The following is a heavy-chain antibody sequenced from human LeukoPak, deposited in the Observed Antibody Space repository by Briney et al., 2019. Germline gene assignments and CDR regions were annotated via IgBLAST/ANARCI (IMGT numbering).Heavy chain of an antibody. V-gene: IGHV3-23*01. D-gene: IGHD6-6*01. CDR3: AKRSSSSSPPYFDY. Sequence: PGGSLRLSCAASRFTFSSYAMGWVRQAPGKGLEWVSSIDHSGTFTCYADSVKGRFTISRDNSKSTLYLQMNSLRAEDTALYYCAKRSSSSSPPYFDYCGQGTLVTVSS. J-gene: IGHJ4*02. CDR1: RFTFSSYA. CDR2: IDHSGTFT.